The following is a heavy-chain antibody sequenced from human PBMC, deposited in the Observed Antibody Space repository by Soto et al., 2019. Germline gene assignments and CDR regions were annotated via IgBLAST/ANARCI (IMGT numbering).Heavy chain of an antibody. CDR2: IYYDGST. V-gene: IGHV4-59*08. CDR1: GGSISKYY. Sequence: PSEALSLTCTVSGGSISKYYWSWIRQPPGRGLEWIGYIYYDGSTNYSPSLRSRVTISVDTSKTQFSLKLTSVTAADTAVYYCARLGYSDYIDAFDIWGQGTMVTVSS. CDR3: ARLGYSDYIDAFDI. D-gene: IGHD4-17*01. J-gene: IGHJ3*02.